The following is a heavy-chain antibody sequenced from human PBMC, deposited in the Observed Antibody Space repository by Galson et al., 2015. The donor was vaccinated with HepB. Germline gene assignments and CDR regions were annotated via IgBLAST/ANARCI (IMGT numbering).Heavy chain of an antibody. CDR2: IIPIFGTA. V-gene: IGHV1-69*13. D-gene: IGHD6-6*01. CDR1: GGTFSSYA. J-gene: IGHJ6*02. CDR3: ASVRSSRGYYYYGMDV. Sequence: SVKVSCKASGGTFSSYAISWVRQAPGQGLEWMGGIIPIFGTANYAQKFQGRVTITADESTSTAYMELSSLRSEDTAVYYCASVRSSRGYYYYGMDVWGQGTTVTVSS.